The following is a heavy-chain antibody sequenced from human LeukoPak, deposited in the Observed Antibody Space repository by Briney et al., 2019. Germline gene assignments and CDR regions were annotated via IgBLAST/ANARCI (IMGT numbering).Heavy chain of an antibody. CDR3: ARHNNFLTGYYSFLDY. D-gene: IGHD3/OR15-3a*01. Sequence: TGGSLRLSCKTSGFTFSNYAMHWVRQAPGMGLEWVAFISYDGSVAYHDASVKGRFTISRDNSKNTLYLHMNSLRAEDTDVYYCARHNNFLTGYYSFLDYWGQGTLVTVSS. J-gene: IGHJ4*02. CDR1: GFTFSNYA. CDR2: ISYDGSVA. V-gene: IGHV3-30*04.